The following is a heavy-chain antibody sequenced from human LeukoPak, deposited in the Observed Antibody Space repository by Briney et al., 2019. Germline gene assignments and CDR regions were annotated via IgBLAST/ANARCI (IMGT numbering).Heavy chain of an antibody. V-gene: IGHV3-21*01. CDR2: ISSSSSYI. CDR1: GFTFSSYS. J-gene: IGHJ3*02. CDR3: ARDIVVVPAAMSENAFDI. Sequence: GGSLRLSCAASGFTFSSYSMNWVRQAPGKGLEWVSSISSSSSYIYYADSVKGRFTISRDNAKNSLYLQMNSLRAEDTAVYYCARDIVVVPAAMSENAFDIWGQGTMVTVSS. D-gene: IGHD2-2*01.